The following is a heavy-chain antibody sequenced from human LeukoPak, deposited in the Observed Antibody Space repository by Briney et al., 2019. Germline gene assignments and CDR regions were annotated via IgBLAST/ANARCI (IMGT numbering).Heavy chain of an antibody. Sequence: SETLSLTCTVSGGSINNYYWSWIRQPPGKGLEWIGYIYYSGSTNYNPSLKSRVTISVDTSKNQFSLKLSSVTAADTAVYYCARDPEPSSSSWYVNNWFDPWGQGTLVTVSS. D-gene: IGHD6-13*01. CDR3: ARDPEPSSSSWYVNNWFDP. J-gene: IGHJ5*02. CDR1: GGSINNYY. CDR2: IYYSGST. V-gene: IGHV4-59*12.